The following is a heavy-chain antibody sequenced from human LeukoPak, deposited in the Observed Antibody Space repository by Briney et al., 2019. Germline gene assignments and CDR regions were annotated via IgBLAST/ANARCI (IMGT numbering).Heavy chain of an antibody. J-gene: IGHJ4*02. CDR3: ARDRLPHYTAWIDY. CDR2: INPNSGGT. Sequence: GASVEVSCKASGYTFTDYYMYWVRQAPGQGLEWMGWINPNSGGTNYAQKFQGRVTMTSDTSISTAYMELSSLRSDDTAVYYCARDRLPHYTAWIDYWGQGTLVTVSS. V-gene: IGHV1-2*02. D-gene: IGHD5-18*01. CDR1: GYTFTDYY.